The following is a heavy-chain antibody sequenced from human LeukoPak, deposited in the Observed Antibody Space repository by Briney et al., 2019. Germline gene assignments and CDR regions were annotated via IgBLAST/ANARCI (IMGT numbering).Heavy chain of an antibody. CDR3: ARGVYSSGWMNWFDS. CDR1: GYTFTGYY. Sequence: ASVKVSCKASGYTFTGYYMHWVRQAPGQGLEWMGWINTHNGNTNHTQSFQDRVALTTDTSTTTVYMELRFLRSDDTAFYYCARGVYSSGWMNWFDSWGQGTLVTVSS. J-gene: IGHJ5*01. V-gene: IGHV1-2*02. CDR2: INTHNGNT. D-gene: IGHD6-19*01.